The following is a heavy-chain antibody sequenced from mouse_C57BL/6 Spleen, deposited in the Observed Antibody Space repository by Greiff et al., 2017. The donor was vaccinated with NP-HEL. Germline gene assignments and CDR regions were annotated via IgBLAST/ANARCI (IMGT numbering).Heavy chain of an antibody. J-gene: IGHJ2*01. V-gene: IGHV1-81*01. D-gene: IGHD1-1*01. CDR3: ARDYGSSYGYDFDY. CDR1: GYTFTSYG. CDR2: IYPRSGNT. Sequence: QVQLQQSGAELARPGASVKLSCKASGYTFTSYGISWVKQRTGQGLEWIGEIYPRSGNTYYNEKFKGKATLTADKSSSTAYMELRSLTSEDSAVYFCARDYGSSYGYDFDYWGQGTTLTVSS.